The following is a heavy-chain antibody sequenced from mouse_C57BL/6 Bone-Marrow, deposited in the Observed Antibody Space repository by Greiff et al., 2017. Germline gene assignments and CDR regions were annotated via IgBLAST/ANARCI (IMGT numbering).Heavy chain of an antibody. CDR3: TRGVYDGYPFDY. CDR1: GFTFSSYA. J-gene: IGHJ2*01. D-gene: IGHD2-3*01. Sequence: EVKVVESGEGLVKPGGSLKLSCAASGFTFSSYAMSWVRQTPEKRLEWVAYISSGGDYIYYADTVKGRFTISRDNARNTLYLQMSSLKSEDTAMYYCTRGVYDGYPFDYWGQGTTLTVSS. CDR2: ISSGGDYI. V-gene: IGHV5-9-1*02.